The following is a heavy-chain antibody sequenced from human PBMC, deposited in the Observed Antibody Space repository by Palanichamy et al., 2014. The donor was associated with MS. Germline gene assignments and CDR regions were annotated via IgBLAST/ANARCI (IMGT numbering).Heavy chain of an antibody. CDR3: VRESYDANTHEAFDI. D-gene: IGHD3-16*01. CDR2: IWYDGSKM. Sequence: QEQLVESGGAVVQPGGSLRLSCVASGFPFNNYGMHWVRQAPGKGLEWVALIWYDGSKMYTADSVKGRFTVSRDNSKKTLLLHMDSLRAEDTAVYYCVRESYDANTHEAFDIWSQGTMVSVSS. V-gene: IGHV3-33*01. J-gene: IGHJ3*02. CDR1: GFPFNNYG.